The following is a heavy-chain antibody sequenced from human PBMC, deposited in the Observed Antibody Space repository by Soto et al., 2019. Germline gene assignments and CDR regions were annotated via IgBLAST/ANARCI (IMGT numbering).Heavy chain of an antibody. CDR3: VRGAYIGYGHAIEY. CDR1: GVPISTYY. V-gene: IGHV4-59*01. J-gene: IGHJ4*02. Sequence: SETLSLTCAVSGVPISTYYWSCIRQPPGKGLEWIGYIYHSGTTNYNPSLKSRVTISADTSKNQFSLRLTSVTAADTAIYYCVRGAYIGYGHAIEYWGQGTMVTVSS. D-gene: IGHD5-12*01. CDR2: IYHSGTT.